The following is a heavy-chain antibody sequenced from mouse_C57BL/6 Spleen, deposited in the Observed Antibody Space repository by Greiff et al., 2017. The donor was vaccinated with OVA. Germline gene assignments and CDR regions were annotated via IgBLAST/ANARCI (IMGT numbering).Heavy chain of an antibody. Sequence: QVQLQQSGTELVKPGASVKLSCKASGYTFTSYWLHWVKQRPGQGLEWIGNINPSNGGTNYNEKFKSKATLTVDKSSSTAYMQLSSLTSEDSAVYYCCYGSQSWYFDVWGTGTTVTVSS. V-gene: IGHV1-53*01. D-gene: IGHD1-1*01. J-gene: IGHJ1*03. CDR3: CYGSQSWYFDV. CDR2: INPSNGGT. CDR1: GYTFTSYW.